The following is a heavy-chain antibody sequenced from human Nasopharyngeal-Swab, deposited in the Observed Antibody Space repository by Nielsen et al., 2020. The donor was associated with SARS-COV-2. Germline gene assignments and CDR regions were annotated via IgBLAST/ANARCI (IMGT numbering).Heavy chain of an antibody. CDR3: ARRPNCSSTSCSYYYYYMDV. CDR2: IYYSGST. J-gene: IGHJ6*03. Sequence: WIPQPPGKGLEWIGSIYYSGSTYYNPSLKSRVTISVDTSKNQFPLKLSSVTAADTAVYYCARRPNCSSTSCSYYYYYMDVWGKGTTVTVSS. V-gene: IGHV4-39*01. D-gene: IGHD2-2*01.